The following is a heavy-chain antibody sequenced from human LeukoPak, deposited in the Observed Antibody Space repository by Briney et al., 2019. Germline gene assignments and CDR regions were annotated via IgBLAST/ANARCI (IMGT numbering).Heavy chain of an antibody. V-gene: IGHV4-59*01. D-gene: IGHD3-10*01. CDR2: IYYSGST. CDR3: ARDSGTTGEVKFDP. J-gene: IGHJ5*02. CDR1: GGSISSYY. Sequence: QSSETLSLTCTVSGGSISSYYWSWIRKPPGKGLEWIGYIYYSGSTNYNPSLKSRVTISVDTSKNQFSLKLSSVTAADTAVYYCARDSGTTGEVKFDPWGQGTLVTVSS.